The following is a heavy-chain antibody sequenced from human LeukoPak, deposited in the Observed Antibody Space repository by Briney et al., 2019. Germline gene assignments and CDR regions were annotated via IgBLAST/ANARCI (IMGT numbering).Heavy chain of an antibody. V-gene: IGHV5-51*01. J-gene: IGHJ5*02. D-gene: IGHD2-2*02. Sequence: RGESRKISGKGSGYSFTKYWSGWVRQMPGKGREWLGILYPDDSDTRYSPSCQGQVIISADKSISTAYLHWSSLKATDTATYYCARQGYSDRRRYTPRWFDPWGQGTLVTVSS. CDR1: GYSFTKYW. CDR2: LYPDDSDT. CDR3: ARQGYSDRRRYTPRWFDP.